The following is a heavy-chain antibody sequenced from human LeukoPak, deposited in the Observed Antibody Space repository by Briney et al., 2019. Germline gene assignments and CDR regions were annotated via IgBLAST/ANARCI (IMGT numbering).Heavy chain of an antibody. CDR2: ISYDGSNK. D-gene: IGHD1-26*01. CDR1: GFTFSSYA. Sequence: PGGSLRLSCATSGFTFSSYAMHWVRQAPGKGLEWVAVISYDGSNKYYADSVKGRFTISRDNSKNTLYLQMNSLRAEDTAVYYCAREERSYGYFDYWGQGTLVTVSS. CDR3: AREERSYGYFDY. V-gene: IGHV3-30-3*01. J-gene: IGHJ4*02.